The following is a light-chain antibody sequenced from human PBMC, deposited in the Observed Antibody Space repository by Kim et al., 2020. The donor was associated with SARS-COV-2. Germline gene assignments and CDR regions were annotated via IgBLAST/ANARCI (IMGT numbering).Light chain of an antibody. CDR2: AAS. CDR1: QSIDSY. CDR3: QQSHSIPFT. Sequence: DIQMTQSPSSLSASVGDRVTITCRASQSIDSYLNWYQQKPGKAPKLLIYAASTLQSGVPSRFSGSGSGTDFTLTISSLESEDFATYFCQQSHSIPFTFGPGTKVDIK. V-gene: IGKV1-39*01. J-gene: IGKJ3*01.